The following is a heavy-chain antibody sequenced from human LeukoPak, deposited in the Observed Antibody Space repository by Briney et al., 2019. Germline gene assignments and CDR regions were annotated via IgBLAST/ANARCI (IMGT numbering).Heavy chain of an antibody. CDR3: ARATRYDSSDARSHYFDL. J-gene: IGHJ2*01. CDR2: SVPITGAT. CDR1: GYTFSEYY. V-gene: IGHV1-2*02. Sequence: ASVKVSCRASGYTFSEYYLHWVRQAPGQGLEGMGWSVPITGATKLAPRFQGRVTLTSDTSTSTAYLEVDRLTDDDTAVFYCARATRYDSSDARSHYFDLWGRGTLVTVSS. D-gene: IGHD3-22*01.